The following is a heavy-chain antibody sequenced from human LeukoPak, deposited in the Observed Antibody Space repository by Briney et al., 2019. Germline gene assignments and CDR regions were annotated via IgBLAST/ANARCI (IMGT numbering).Heavy chain of an antibody. CDR1: GFTFSSYA. V-gene: IGHV3-23*01. D-gene: IGHD1-26*01. CDR3: AKILGSYLTPGYDY. CDR2: ISGSGDTP. Sequence: GGSLRLSCAASGFTFSSYAMSWVRQAPGKGLEWVSGISGSGDTPYYADSVKGRFTISRDNSKNTLYLQMNSLRAEDTAVYYCAKILGSYLTPGYDYWGQGTLVTVSS. J-gene: IGHJ4*02.